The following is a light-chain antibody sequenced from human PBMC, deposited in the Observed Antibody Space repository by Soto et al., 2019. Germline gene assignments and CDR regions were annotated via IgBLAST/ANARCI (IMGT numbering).Light chain of an antibody. CDR2: DVS. CDR3: SSYTSSSTSVV. CDR1: SSDVGGYNY. Sequence: QSALTQPASVSGSPGQSITISCTGTSSDVGGYNYVSWYQQHPGKAPKLMIYDVSNRPSGVSNRFSGSKSGNTASLTISGLQAEDEADSYCSSYTSSSTSVVFGGGTQLTVL. V-gene: IGLV2-14*01. J-gene: IGLJ2*01.